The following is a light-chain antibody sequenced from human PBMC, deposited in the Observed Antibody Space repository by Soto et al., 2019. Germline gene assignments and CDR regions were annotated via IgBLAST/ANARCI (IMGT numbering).Light chain of an antibody. CDR3: QHYTAWPLT. CDR2: GAS. Sequence: EIVMTQSPAALSVSPGDRATLSCRASQSVSSNVAWYQHRPGQAPTLLIYGASTRATGLPARFSGSGSGTDFTITISSLQSEDFAVYYCQHYTAWPLTFGGGTRVEIK. V-gene: IGKV3-15*01. CDR1: QSVSSN. J-gene: IGKJ4*01.